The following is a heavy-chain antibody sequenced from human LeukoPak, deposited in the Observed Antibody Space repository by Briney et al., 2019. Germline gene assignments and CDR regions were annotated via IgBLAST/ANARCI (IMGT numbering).Heavy chain of an antibody. V-gene: IGHV4-39*01. J-gene: IGHJ4*02. D-gene: IGHD3-22*01. CDR1: GGSISSSSYY. CDR2: IYYSGST. Sequence: SEALSLTCTVSGGSISSSSYYWGWIRQPPGKGLEWIGSIYYSGSTYYNPSLKSRVTISVDTSKNQFSLKLSSVTAADTAVYYCARHSGGYYYDSSGYYPDYWGQGTLVTVSS. CDR3: ARHSGGYYYDSSGYYPDY.